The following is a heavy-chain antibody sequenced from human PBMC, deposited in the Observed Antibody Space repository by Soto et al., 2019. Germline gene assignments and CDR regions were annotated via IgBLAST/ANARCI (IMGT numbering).Heavy chain of an antibody. Sequence: EVQLVESGGGLVKPGGSLRLSCAVSGFTFSSCTMNWVRQAPGKGLEWVSSISSSGSMYYADSVKGRFTISRDNAKNSLYLQMGSLRAEDTAVYYCSREVQPVVRREYDYWGQGTLVTVSS. CDR3: SREVQPVVRREYDY. CDR1: GFTFSSCT. D-gene: IGHD3-10*01. CDR2: ISSSGSM. J-gene: IGHJ4*02. V-gene: IGHV3-21*01.